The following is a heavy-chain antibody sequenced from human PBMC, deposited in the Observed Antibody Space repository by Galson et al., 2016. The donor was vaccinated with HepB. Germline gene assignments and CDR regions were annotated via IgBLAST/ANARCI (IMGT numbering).Heavy chain of an antibody. CDR1: GGSFIDYY. V-gene: IGHV4-34*01. D-gene: IGHD1-26*01. Sequence: SETLSLTCGVYGGSFIDYYWTWIRQPPGKGLEWIGEINHSGSTTYNPYLKSRVSMSVDTSKSKFSLRLTSVTAADTAGYYCTRPRLKTGSPYNSFDPWGQGTLVTVSS. J-gene: IGHJ5*02. CDR2: INHSGST. CDR3: TRPRLKTGSPYNSFDP.